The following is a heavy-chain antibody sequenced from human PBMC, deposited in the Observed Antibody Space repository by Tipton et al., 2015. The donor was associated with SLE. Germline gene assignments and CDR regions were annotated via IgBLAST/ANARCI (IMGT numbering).Heavy chain of an antibody. CDR3: ARCYSNYEYFQH. CDR2: ISYSGST. Sequence: TLSLTCTVSGASISSLYWSWIRQPPGKGLEWIGCISYSGSTYYNPSLKSRVTISVDTSKNQFSLKLSSVTAADTAVYYCARCYSNYEYFQHWGQGTLVTVSS. V-gene: IGHV4-59*11. CDR1: GASISSLY. J-gene: IGHJ1*01. D-gene: IGHD4-11*01.